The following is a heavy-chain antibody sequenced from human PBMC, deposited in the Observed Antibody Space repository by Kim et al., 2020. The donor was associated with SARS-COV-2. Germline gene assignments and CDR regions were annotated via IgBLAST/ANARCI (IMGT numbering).Heavy chain of an antibody. D-gene: IGHD3-9*01. J-gene: IGHJ4*02. CDR2: IYPGDSDT. Sequence: GASLKISCKGSGYSFTSYWIGWVRQMPGKGLEWMGIIYPGDSDTRYSPSFQGQVTISADKSISTAYLQWSSLEASDTAMYYCARFGATIFIPFDYWGQGTLVTVSS. CDR3: ARFGATIFIPFDY. CDR1: GYSFTSYW. V-gene: IGHV5-51*01.